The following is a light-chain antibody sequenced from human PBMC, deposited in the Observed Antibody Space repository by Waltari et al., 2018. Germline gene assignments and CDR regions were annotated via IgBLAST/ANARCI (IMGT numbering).Light chain of an antibody. J-gene: IGLJ1*01. V-gene: IGLV3-21*02. CDR2: DDG. CDR3: QVWDSGSDHYV. CDR1: KIGTQN. Sequence: SYELTQPPSVSVAPGQTARITCDGNKIGTQNEHWYQHKPGQAPVLVVYDDGDRPSGIPERFSGSNSGNTAALTISRVDAGDEAEYYCQVWDSGSDHYVFGTVTKVTVL.